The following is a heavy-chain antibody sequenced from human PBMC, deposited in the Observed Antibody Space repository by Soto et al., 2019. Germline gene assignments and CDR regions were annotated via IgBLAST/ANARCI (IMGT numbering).Heavy chain of an antibody. CDR2: INSDGSST. CDR1: GFTFSSYW. V-gene: IGHV3-74*01. CDR3: ARGNSGGWDGMDV. D-gene: IGHD6-19*01. J-gene: IGHJ6*02. Sequence: GGSLRLSCAASGFTFSSYWMHWVRQAPGKGLVWVSRINSDGSSTSYADSVKGRFTISRDNAKNTLYLQMNSLRAEDTAVYYCARGNSGGWDGMDVWGQGTTVTVSS.